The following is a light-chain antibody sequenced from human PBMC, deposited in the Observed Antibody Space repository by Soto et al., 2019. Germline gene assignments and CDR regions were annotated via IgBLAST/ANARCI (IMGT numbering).Light chain of an antibody. CDR2: AAS. Sequence: IQLTQSPSSLSSAVGDRFTITGRASQDIAIYLAWYQQKPGEAPKLLIYAASTLYGGVPSRFSGSGSGTDFALTITSLQAEDFATYYCQQLRMHPSTFGGGTKVDI. V-gene: IGKV1-9*01. CDR3: QQLRMHPST. CDR1: QDIAIY. J-gene: IGKJ4*01.